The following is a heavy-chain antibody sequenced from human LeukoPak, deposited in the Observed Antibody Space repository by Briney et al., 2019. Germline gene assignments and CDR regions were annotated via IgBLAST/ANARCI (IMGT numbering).Heavy chain of an antibody. CDR1: GGSFSGYY. Sequence: SETLSLTCAVYGGSFSGYYWSWIRQPPGKGLEWIGEINHSGSTNYNPSLKSRVTISVDTSKNQFSLKLSSVTAADTAVYYCARRPSLLRTRAYYYMDVWGKGTTVTVSS. CDR3: ARRPSLLRTRAYYYMDV. D-gene: IGHD1-26*01. J-gene: IGHJ6*03. CDR2: INHSGST. V-gene: IGHV4-34*01.